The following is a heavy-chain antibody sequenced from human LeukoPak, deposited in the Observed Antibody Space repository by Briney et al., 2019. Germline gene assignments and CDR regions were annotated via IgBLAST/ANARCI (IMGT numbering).Heavy chain of an antibody. Sequence: GGSLRLSCAASGFTFSSYSMNWVRQAPGKGLEWVSSISSSSSDIYYADSVKGRFTISRDNAKNSQYLQMNSLRAEDTAVYYCARLDRYDSSGYSVSYYYYYGMDVWGQGTTVTVSS. D-gene: IGHD3-22*01. CDR2: ISSSSSDI. CDR1: GFTFSSYS. J-gene: IGHJ6*02. CDR3: ARLDRYDSSGYSVSYYYYYGMDV. V-gene: IGHV3-21*01.